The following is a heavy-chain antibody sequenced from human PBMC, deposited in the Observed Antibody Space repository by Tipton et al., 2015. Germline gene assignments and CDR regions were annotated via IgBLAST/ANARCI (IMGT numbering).Heavy chain of an antibody. CDR1: GFSFSGDS. CDR3: VRDPGRFFDS. J-gene: IGHJ4*02. Sequence: VQLVQSGGGLVKPGGSLRLSCAASGFSFSGDSMNWVRQAPGKGLEWVSSISPSSRYIYYRDSVKGRFTISRDNRKNSLSLQMNSLRVEDTAVYYCVRDPGRFFDSWGQGTLATVSS. CDR2: ISPSSRYI. V-gene: IGHV3-21*01.